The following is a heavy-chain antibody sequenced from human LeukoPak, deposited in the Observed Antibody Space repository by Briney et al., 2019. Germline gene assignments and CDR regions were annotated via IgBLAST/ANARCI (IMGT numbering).Heavy chain of an antibody. CDR3: ARLPNYYDSTGSFDY. V-gene: IGHV1-18*01. Sequence: GASVKVSCKASGYTFSSFGVGWLRQAPGQGLEWMGWISAYNGDTDYAQKLRGRVTMTTDTSTTTAYMELRSLRSDDTAVYYCARLPNYYDSTGSFDYWGQGTLVTVSS. CDR2: ISAYNGDT. CDR1: GYTFSSFG. D-gene: IGHD3-22*01. J-gene: IGHJ4*02.